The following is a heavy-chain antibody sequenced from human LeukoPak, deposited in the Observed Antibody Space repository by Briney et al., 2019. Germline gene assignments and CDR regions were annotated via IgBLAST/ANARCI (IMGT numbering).Heavy chain of an antibody. D-gene: IGHD2-15*01. CDR1: GFTVSSNY. CDR2: IYSGGST. V-gene: IGHV3-66*01. J-gene: IGHJ6*03. Sequence: GGSLRLSCAASGFTVSSNYMSWVRQAPGKGLEWVSVIYSGGSTYYADSVKGRFTISRDNSKNTLYLQMNSLRAEDTAVYYCAREKVVAGDYYYYYMDVWGKGTTVTISS. CDR3: AREKVVAGDYYYYYMDV.